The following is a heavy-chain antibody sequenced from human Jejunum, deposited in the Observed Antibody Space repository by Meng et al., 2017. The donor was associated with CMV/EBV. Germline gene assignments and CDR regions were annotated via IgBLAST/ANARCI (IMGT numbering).Heavy chain of an antibody. J-gene: IGHJ4*02. CDR3: TKDQWWYDL. CDR2: IISSGDGT. Sequence: SCAASGFPFSSHAMSWVRQAPGKGLEWVASIISSGDGTYYADSVKGRFAISRDNSENTLFLQMGSLRAEDTALYYCTKDQWWYDLWGQGTLVTVSS. D-gene: IGHD2-15*01. CDR1: GFPFSSHA. V-gene: IGHV3-23*01.